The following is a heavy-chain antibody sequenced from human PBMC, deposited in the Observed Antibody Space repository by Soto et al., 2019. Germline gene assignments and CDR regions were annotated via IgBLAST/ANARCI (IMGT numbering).Heavy chain of an antibody. Sequence: ASVKVSCKASGYTFTGYYMHWVRQAPGQGLEWMGWINPNSGGTNDAQKFQGRVTMTRDTSISTAYMELSRLRSDDTAVYYCARERYSSSSGEGYYYYYGMDVWGQGTTVTVSS. V-gene: IGHV1-2*02. CDR2: INPNSGGT. CDR3: ARERYSSSSGEGYYYYYGMDV. D-gene: IGHD6-6*01. J-gene: IGHJ6*02. CDR1: GYTFTGYY.